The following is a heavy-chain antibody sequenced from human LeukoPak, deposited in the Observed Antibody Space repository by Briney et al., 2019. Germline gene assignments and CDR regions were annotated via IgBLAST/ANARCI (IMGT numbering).Heavy chain of an antibody. D-gene: IGHD3-22*01. V-gene: IGHV4-39*01. CDR2: IYYSGST. CDR1: GFTFSSYA. CDR3: ARRENYYDSSGPIAPFDY. Sequence: GSLRLSCAASGFTFSSYAMSWVRQAPGKGLEWIGSIYYSGSTYYNPSLKSRVTISVDTSKNQFSLKLSSVTAADTAVYYCARRENYYDSSGPIAPFDYWGQGTLVTVSS. J-gene: IGHJ4*02.